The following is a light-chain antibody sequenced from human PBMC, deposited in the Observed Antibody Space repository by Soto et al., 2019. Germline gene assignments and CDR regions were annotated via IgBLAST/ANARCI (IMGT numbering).Light chain of an antibody. CDR3: MQALQTPRT. Sequence: DIVMTQSPLSLPVTPGEPASISCRSSQSLLHSNGYNYLVWYLQKPGQSPQLLIYLGSNRASGVPDRYSGRGSGTDFTLKISRVEAEDVGVYYCMQALQTPRTFGQGTKLEIK. J-gene: IGKJ2*01. CDR2: LGS. V-gene: IGKV2-28*01. CDR1: QSLLHSNGYNY.